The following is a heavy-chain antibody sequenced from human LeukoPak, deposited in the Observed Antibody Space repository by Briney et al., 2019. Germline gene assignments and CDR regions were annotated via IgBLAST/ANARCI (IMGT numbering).Heavy chain of an antibody. CDR1: GYTFTGYY. D-gene: IGHD2-15*01. V-gene: IGHV1-2*02. CDR3: ASEVVVAATPWAPFDP. CDR2: INPNSGGT. Sequence: ASVKVSCKASGYTFTGYYMHWVRQAPGQGLEWMGWINPNSGGTNYAQKFRGRVTMTRDTSISTAYMELSRLRSDDTAVYYCASEVVVAATPWAPFDPWGQGTLVTVSS. J-gene: IGHJ5*02.